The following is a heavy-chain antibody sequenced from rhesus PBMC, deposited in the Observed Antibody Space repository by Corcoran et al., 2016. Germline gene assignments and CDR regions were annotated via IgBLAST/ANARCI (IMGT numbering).Heavy chain of an antibody. CDR2: VDPEDGEA. J-gene: IGHJ4*01. D-gene: IGHD2-21*01. Sequence: EVQLVQSGAEVKKPGASVKISCKASGYTFTDYYLHWVRQAPGKGLEWMGRVDPEDGEAIQAQKCQDRGTSTADTSTDTAYMELSSLRSEDTAVYYCATRWEVVSDYWGQGVLVTVSS. CDR1: GYTFTDYY. CDR3: ATRWEVVSDY. V-gene: IGHV1-111*02.